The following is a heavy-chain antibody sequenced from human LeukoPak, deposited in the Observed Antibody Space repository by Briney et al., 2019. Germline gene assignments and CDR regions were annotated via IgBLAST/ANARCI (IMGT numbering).Heavy chain of an antibody. V-gene: IGHV3-23*01. J-gene: IGHJ4*02. Sequence: GGSLRLSCAASGFTFSSYAMSWVRQAPGKALERVSAISASGSSTYYADSVKGQFIISRDNSKNTMYLQMNSLRAEDTAVYYCATRNGVVPVEDYWGQGTLVTVSS. CDR1: GFTFSSYA. CDR3: ATRNGVVPVEDY. D-gene: IGHD2-2*01. CDR2: ISASGSST.